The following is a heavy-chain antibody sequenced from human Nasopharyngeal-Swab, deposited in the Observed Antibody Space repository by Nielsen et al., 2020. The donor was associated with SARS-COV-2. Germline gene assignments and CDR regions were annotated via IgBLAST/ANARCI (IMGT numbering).Heavy chain of an antibody. Sequence: ASVKVSCKASGYTFTSYCISWVRQAPGQGLEWMGWISAYNGNTNSSQKLQGRVTMTTDTSTSTAYMELRSLRSDDTAVYYCARERGTTGFGYFDLWGRGTLVTVSS. D-gene: IGHD1-7*01. J-gene: IGHJ2*01. CDR1: GYTFTSYC. CDR3: ARERGTTGFGYFDL. V-gene: IGHV1-18*01. CDR2: ISAYNGNT.